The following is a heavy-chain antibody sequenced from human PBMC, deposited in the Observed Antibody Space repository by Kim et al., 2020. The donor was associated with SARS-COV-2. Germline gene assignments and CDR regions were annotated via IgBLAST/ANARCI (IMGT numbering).Heavy chain of an antibody. Sequence: SETLSLTCTVSGGSISSGGYYWSWIRQHPGKGLEWIGYIYYSGSTYYNPSLKSRVTISVDTSKNQFSLKLSSVTAADTAVYYCASSPQWFGEYGYWGQGTLVTVSS. CDR3: ASSPQWFGEYGY. CDR2: IYYSGST. CDR1: GGSISSGGYY. D-gene: IGHD3-10*01. V-gene: IGHV4-31*03. J-gene: IGHJ4*02.